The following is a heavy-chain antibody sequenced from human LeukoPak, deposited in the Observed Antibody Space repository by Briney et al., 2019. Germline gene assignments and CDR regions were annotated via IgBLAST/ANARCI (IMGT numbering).Heavy chain of an antibody. V-gene: IGHV3-23*01. CDR2: ISGSGLST. CDR1: GFTFSSYA. CDR3: AEGMGNSEIDY. J-gene: IGHJ4*02. D-gene: IGHD1-7*01. Sequence: GGSLRLSCAASGFTFSSYAMSWVRQAPGKGLEWVSSISGSGLSTYYADSVKGRFTISRDNSKNTLYLQMNSLRAEDTAVYYCAEGMGNSEIDYWGQGTLVTVSS.